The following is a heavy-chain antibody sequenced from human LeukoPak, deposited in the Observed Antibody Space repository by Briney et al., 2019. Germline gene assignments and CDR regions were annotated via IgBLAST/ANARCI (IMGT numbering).Heavy chain of an antibody. CDR3: ARQQDTTNPGY. V-gene: IGHV3-66*04. Sequence: PGGSLRLSCAASGFTFSSYRMNWVRQAPGKGLEWVSIIYSGGNTYYADSVKGRFTISRDSSKNTLYLQMNGLRAEDTAVYYCARQQDTTNPGYWGQGTLVTVSS. CDR1: GFTFSSYR. D-gene: IGHD5-18*01. CDR2: IYSGGNT. J-gene: IGHJ4*02.